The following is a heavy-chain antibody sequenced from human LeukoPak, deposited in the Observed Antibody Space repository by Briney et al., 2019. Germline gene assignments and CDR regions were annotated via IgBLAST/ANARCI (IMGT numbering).Heavy chain of an antibody. CDR1: GYTFTGYY. CDR2: INPNSGGT. J-gene: IGHJ4*02. CDR3: ARYCSGWGINYFDY. D-gene: IGHD6-19*01. V-gene: IGHV1-2*02. Sequence: GASVKVSCKASGYTFTGYYMHWVRQAPGQGLEWMGWINPNSGGTNYAQKFQGRVTMTRDTSISTAYMELSRLRSDDTAVYYCARYCSGWGINYFDYWGQGTLVTVSS.